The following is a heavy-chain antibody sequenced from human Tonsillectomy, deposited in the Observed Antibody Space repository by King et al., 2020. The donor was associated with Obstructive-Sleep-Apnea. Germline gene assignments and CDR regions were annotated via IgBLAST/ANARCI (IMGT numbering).Heavy chain of an antibody. CDR3: TRDISGGEDV. CDR1: GFTGTNYN. Sequence: VQLVESGGGLVKPGGSLRLSCAASGFTGTNYNMNWVRQAPGKGLEWVSFMSSSGSYVYYADSVKGRFTISRDNTKNSLYLQMHSLRAEDTAVYYCTRDISGGEDVWGQGTTVTVSS. V-gene: IGHV3-21*01. D-gene: IGHD3-10*01. CDR2: MSSSGSYV. J-gene: IGHJ6*02.